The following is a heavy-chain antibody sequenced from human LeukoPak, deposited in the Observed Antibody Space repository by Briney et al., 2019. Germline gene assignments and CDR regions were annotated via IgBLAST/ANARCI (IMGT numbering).Heavy chain of an antibody. J-gene: IGHJ4*02. V-gene: IGHV1-2*02. Sequence: ASVKVSCKASGYTFTGYYMHWARQAPGQGLEWMGWINPNSGGTNYAQKFQGRVTMTRDTSISTAYMELSRLRSDDTAVYYCARVLPRIAAAGTKGYYFDYWGQGTLVTVSS. CDR2: INPNSGGT. CDR1: GYTFTGYY. D-gene: IGHD6-13*01. CDR3: ARVLPRIAAAGTKGYYFDY.